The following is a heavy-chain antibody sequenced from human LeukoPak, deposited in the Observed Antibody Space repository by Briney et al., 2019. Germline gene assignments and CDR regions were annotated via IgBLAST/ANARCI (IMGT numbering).Heavy chain of an antibody. CDR1: GGTFSSCA. CDR2: IIPIFGTA. V-gene: IGHV1-69*05. CDR3: ARAVAAHYWFDP. J-gene: IGHJ5*02. Sequence: ASVKVSCKASGGTFSSCAISWVRQAPGQGLEWMGGIIPIFGTANYAQKFQGRVTITTDESTSTAYMELSSLRSEDTAVYYCARAVAAHYWFDPWGQGTLVTVSS. D-gene: IGHD6-19*01.